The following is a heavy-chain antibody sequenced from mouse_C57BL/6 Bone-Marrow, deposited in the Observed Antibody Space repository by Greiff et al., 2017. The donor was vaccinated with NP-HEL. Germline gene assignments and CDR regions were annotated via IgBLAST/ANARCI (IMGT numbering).Heavy chain of an antibody. Sequence: EVVLVESGGDLVKPGGSVKLSCAASGFSFSSYGMSWVRQTTDKRLVWLATFSSGGCYPYSPDSVKGRFTISRDNAKNTLYLQMSSLKSEDTAMYYCASPYDYDVAWFAYWGQGTLVTVSA. CDR1: GFSFSSYG. V-gene: IGHV5-6*01. CDR3: ASPYDYDVAWFAY. CDR2: FSSGGCYP. J-gene: IGHJ3*01. D-gene: IGHD2-4*01.